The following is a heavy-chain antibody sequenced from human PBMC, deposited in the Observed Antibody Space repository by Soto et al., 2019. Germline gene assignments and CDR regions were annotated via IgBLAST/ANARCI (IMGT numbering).Heavy chain of an antibody. CDR3: ARDWDYGSGSYYVGSVGFDP. CDR2: IYYSGST. J-gene: IGHJ5*02. D-gene: IGHD3-10*01. Sequence: QVQLQESGPGLVKPSQTLSLTCTVSGGSISSGGYYWSWIRQHPGKGLEWIGYIYYSGSTYYNPSLKSRVTISVDTSKNQFSLKLSSVTAADTAVYYCARDWDYGSGSYYVGSVGFDPWGQGTLVTVSS. V-gene: IGHV4-31*03. CDR1: GGSISSGGYY.